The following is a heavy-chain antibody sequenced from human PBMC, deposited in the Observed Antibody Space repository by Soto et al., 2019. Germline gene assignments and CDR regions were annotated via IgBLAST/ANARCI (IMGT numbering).Heavy chain of an antibody. CDR2: IASHDGST. D-gene: IGHD3-22*01. Sequence: ASVKVSCKASGYTFTSYGLNWVRRAPGQGLEWMGRIASHDGSTVSAQSFQGRLTLTRDTFTNTAYLELGALTSDDTGLYFRWRNDGDDSTNFWGQGTLVTVSS. CDR3: WRNDGDDSTNF. J-gene: IGHJ4*02. CDR1: GYTFTSYG. V-gene: IGHV1-18*04.